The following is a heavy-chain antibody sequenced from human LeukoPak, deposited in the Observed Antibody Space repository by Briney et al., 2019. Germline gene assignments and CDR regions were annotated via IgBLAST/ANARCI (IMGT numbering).Heavy chain of an antibody. D-gene: IGHD2-15*01. CDR2: ISSSSSYI. Sequence: GGSLRLSCAASGFTFSSYSMNWVRQAPGKGLEWVSSISSSSSYIYYADSVKGRFTISRDNAKNSLYLQMNSLRAEDTAVYYCARVGGYCSGGSCGYYYYYYMDVWGKGTTVTVSS. CDR3: ARVGGYCSGGSCGYYYYYYMDV. CDR1: GFTFSSYS. J-gene: IGHJ6*03. V-gene: IGHV3-21*01.